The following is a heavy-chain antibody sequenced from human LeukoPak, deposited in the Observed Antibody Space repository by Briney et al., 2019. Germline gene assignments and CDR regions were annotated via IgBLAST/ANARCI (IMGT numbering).Heavy chain of an antibody. Sequence: GGPLRLSFAASGFNFYDYTLHWVRQAPGKGPEWVSLITRDGVTTIYADSVKGRFTISRDTSKNSLSLQMNSLRTEDTALYFCATERSRYFDYWGQGTLVTVSS. CDR1: GFNFYDYT. J-gene: IGHJ4*02. D-gene: IGHD3-16*01. CDR3: ATERSRYFDY. CDR2: ITRDGVTT. V-gene: IGHV3-43*01.